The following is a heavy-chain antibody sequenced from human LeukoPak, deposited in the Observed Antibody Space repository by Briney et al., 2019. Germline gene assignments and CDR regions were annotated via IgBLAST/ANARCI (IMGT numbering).Heavy chain of an antibody. CDR3: AKVRGTMIVVEDAFDI. V-gene: IGHV3-48*01. CDR2: ISSSSSTI. D-gene: IGHD3-22*01. CDR1: GFTFSSYS. Sequence: QPGGSLRLSCAASGFTFSSYSMNWVRQAPGKGLEWVSYISSSSSTIYYADSVKGRFTISRDNSKNTLYLQMNSLRAEDTAVYYCAKVRGTMIVVEDAFDIWGQGTMVTVSS. J-gene: IGHJ3*02.